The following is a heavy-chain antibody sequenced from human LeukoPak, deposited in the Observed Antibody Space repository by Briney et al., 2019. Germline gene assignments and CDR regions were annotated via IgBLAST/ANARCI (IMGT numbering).Heavy chain of an antibody. Sequence: GSLRLSCAASGFTFSDYYMSWIRQPPGKGLEWIGSIYYSGSTYYNPSLKSRVTISVDTSKNQFSLKLSSVTAADTAVYYCARDAWGDCGGDCYYSLSFDYWGQGTLVTVSS. CDR2: IYYSGST. J-gene: IGHJ4*02. D-gene: IGHD2-21*02. CDR3: ARDAWGDCGGDCYYSLSFDY. V-gene: IGHV4-38-2*02. CDR1: GFTFSDYY.